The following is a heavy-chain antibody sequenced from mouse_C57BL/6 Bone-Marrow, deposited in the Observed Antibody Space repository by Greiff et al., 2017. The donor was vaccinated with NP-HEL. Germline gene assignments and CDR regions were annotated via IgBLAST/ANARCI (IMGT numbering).Heavy chain of an antibody. CDR1: GYTFTEYT. Sequence: QVQLKQSGAELVKPGASVKLSCKASGYTFTEYTIHWVKQRSGQGLEWIGWFYPGSGSIKYNEKFKDKATLTADKSSSTVYMELSRLTSEDSAVYCCSRHEGPLYYGNPWFAYWGQGTLVTVSA. CDR3: SRHEGPLYYGNPWFAY. V-gene: IGHV1-62-2*01. D-gene: IGHD2-1*01. J-gene: IGHJ3*01. CDR2: FYPGSGSI.